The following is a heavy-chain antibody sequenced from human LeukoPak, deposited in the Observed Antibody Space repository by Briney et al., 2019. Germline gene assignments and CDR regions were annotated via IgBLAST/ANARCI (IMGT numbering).Heavy chain of an antibody. J-gene: IGHJ6*03. CDR3: ARGHYESSGYYYGSYYYYHMDV. CDR1: GYTFTSYD. V-gene: IGHV1-8*03. D-gene: IGHD3-22*01. CDR2: MNPNSGNT. Sequence: GASVKVSCKASGYTFTSYDINWVRQATGQGLEWMGWMNPNSGNTGYAQKFQGRVTITRNSSITTAYMELSSLRSEDTAVYYCARGHYESSGYYYGSYYYYHMDVWGKGTTVTVSS.